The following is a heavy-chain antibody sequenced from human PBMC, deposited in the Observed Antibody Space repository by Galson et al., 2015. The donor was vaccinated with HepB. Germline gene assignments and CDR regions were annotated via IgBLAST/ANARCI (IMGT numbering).Heavy chain of an antibody. CDR2: INGVNGDT. Sequence: SVKVSCKASGYTFTRYAMHWVRQAPGQRLEWMGWINGVNGDTKYSQKFQGRVTITRDTSTNTVYMELSSLRSEDTAVFYCARDLWWGYSYGLDYWGQGTLVTVSS. J-gene: IGHJ4*02. V-gene: IGHV1-3*01. CDR3: ARDLWWGYSYGLDY. CDR1: GYTFTRYA. D-gene: IGHD5-18*01.